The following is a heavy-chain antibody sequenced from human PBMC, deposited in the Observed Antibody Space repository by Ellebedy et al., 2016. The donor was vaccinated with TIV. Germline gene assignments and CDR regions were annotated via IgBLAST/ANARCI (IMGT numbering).Heavy chain of an antibody. CDR2: IYAVDSDA. Sequence: GGSLRLXXPASRDTFYSHWIGWVRQLPGKGLEWMGIIYAVDSDAKYTPSFQGHVTFSVDESINTAYLHWDSLKASDTAMYYCARLKPIIMEGDVWGQGTTVTVS. D-gene: IGHD3-10*01. CDR1: RDTFYSHW. J-gene: IGHJ6*02. CDR3: ARLKPIIMEGDV. V-gene: IGHV5-51*01.